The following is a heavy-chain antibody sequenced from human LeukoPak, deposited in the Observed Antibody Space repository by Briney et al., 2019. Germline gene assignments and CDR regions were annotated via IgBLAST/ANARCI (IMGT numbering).Heavy chain of an antibody. V-gene: IGHV1-18*04. CDR3: ARKVSLGYSGYDFDY. D-gene: IGHD5-12*01. Sequence: ASVKVSCKASGYTFTSYYMHWVRQAPGQGLEWMGWISAYNGNTNYAQKLQGRVTMTTDTSTSTAYMELRSLRSDDTAVYYCARKVSLGYSGYDFDYWGQGTLVTVSS. J-gene: IGHJ4*02. CDR2: ISAYNGNT. CDR1: GYTFTSYY.